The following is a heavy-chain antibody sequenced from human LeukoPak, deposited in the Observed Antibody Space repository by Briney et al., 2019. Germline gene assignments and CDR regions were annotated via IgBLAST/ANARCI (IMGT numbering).Heavy chain of an antibody. V-gene: IGHV4-59*01. CDR1: GGSISSYS. CDR3: GRDLGGMDV. J-gene: IGHJ6*02. CDR2: IYYSGST. Sequence: PSESLSLTCTVSGGSISSYSWSWIRQPPGKGREWVGYIYYSGSTNYNPSLRSGVTISVDTSKNQFSLNLSAVTAPDTPVYYCGRDLGGMDVWGQGTTVTVSS.